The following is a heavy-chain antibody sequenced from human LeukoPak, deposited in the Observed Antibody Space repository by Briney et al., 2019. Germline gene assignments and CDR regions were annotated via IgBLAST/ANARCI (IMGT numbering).Heavy chain of an antibody. CDR3: AKDLSYSSSWTPGADY. CDR2: ISYDGSNN. V-gene: IGHV3-30*18. D-gene: IGHD6-13*01. J-gene: IGHJ4*02. Sequence: GGSLRLSCAASGFTFSSYGMHWVRQAPGKGLEWVAVISYDGSNNYYADSVKGRFTISRDNSKNTLYLQMNSLRAEDTAVYYCAKDLSYSSSWTPGADYWGQGTLVTVSS. CDR1: GFTFSSYG.